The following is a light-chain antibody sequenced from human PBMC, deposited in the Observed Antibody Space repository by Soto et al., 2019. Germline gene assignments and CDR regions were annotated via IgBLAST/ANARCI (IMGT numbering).Light chain of an antibody. CDR1: QSVSSTY. Sequence: EIVLTQSPGTLSLSPGERATLSCRASQSVSSTYLAWYQQKPGQAPRLLIYDISNMATGIPDRFSGSGSGTDFTLTISRLEPEDFAVYYCQQYGRSRTFGQGTKFEIK. J-gene: IGKJ1*01. CDR3: QQYGRSRT. CDR2: DIS. V-gene: IGKV3-20*01.